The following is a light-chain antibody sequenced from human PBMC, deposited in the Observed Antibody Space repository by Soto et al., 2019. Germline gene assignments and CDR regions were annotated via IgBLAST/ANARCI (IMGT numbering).Light chain of an antibody. CDR2: KAS. CDR3: QQYNSYPMYT. V-gene: IGKV1-5*03. Sequence: DIQMTQSPSTLSASVGDRVTITCRASQSISSWLAWYQQKPGKAPKLLIYKASSLDSGVPSRLSGSGSGTQFTLTISSLQPDDFATNYCQQYNSYPMYTFGQGTKLEIK. J-gene: IGKJ2*01. CDR1: QSISSW.